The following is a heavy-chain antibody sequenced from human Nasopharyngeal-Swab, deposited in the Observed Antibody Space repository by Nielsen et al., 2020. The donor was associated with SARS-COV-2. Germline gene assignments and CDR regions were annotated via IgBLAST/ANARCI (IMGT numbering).Heavy chain of an antibody. CDR1: GYTFTGYY. CDR2: INPNSGGT. CDR3: ARDSSDPYGMDV. D-gene: IGHD6-19*01. Sequence: ASVKVSCKASGYTFTGYYMHWVRQAPGQGLEWMGWINPNSGGTNYAQKFQGWVTMTRDTSISTAYMELSSLRSDDTAVYYCARDSSDPYGMDVWGQGTTVTVSS. V-gene: IGHV1-2*04. J-gene: IGHJ6*02.